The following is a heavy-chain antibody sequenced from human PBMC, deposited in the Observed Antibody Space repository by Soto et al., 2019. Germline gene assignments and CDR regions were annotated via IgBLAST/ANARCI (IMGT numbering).Heavy chain of an antibody. CDR2: ILVDGRT. J-gene: IGHJ3*02. D-gene: IGHD2-8*02. Sequence: GGSLRLSCAASGFICSSYGMSWVRQAPGKGLEWVSTILVDGRTFYVDSVKGRFTISRDSSQNTVYLQMNSLTAGDTALYYCAKATATGGGAFDICGQGTMVTVSS. V-gene: IGHV3-23*01. CDR3: AKATATGGGAFDI. CDR1: GFICSSYG.